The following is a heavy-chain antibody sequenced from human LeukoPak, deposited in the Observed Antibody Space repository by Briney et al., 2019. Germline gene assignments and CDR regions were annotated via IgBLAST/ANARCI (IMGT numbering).Heavy chain of an antibody. J-gene: IGHJ4*02. CDR2: ISAYNGNT. V-gene: IGHV1-18*01. CDR3: AAGFGELMAEGFDY. D-gene: IGHD3-10*01. Sequence: ASVKVSCKASGYTFTSYGISWVRQAPGQGLEWMGWISAYNGNTNYAQKLQGRVTMTTDTSTSTAYMKLRSLRSDDTAVYYCAAGFGELMAEGFDYWGQGTLVTVSS. CDR1: GYTFTSYG.